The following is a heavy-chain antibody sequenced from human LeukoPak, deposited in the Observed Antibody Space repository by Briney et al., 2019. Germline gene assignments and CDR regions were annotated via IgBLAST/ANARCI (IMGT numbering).Heavy chain of an antibody. J-gene: IGHJ4*02. D-gene: IGHD5-12*01. CDR3: ARPPGRDGYNRYDY. CDR2: IDPDSGGT. CDR1: GYTFTGYY. V-gene: IGHV1-2*02. Sequence: ASVKVSCKPSGYTFTGYYMHWVRQAPGQGLEWMGWIDPDSGGTNYAQKFQGRATMTRDTSISTAYMEVSRLRSDDTAVYYCARPPGRDGYNRYDYWGQGTLVTVSS.